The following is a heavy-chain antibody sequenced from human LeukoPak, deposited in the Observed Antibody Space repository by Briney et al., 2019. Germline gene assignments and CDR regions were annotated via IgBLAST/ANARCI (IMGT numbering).Heavy chain of an antibody. CDR3: ARDRYDYDSSGYSTHYMDV. CDR2: INPSGGST. V-gene: IGHV1-46*01. CDR1: GYTFTSYY. J-gene: IGHJ6*03. Sequence: ASVKVSCXASGYTFTSYYMHWVRQARGQGLEWMGIINPSGGSTSYAQKFQGRVTMTRDTSTSTVYMELSSLRSEDTAVYYCARDRYDYDSSGYSTHYMDVWGKGTTVTVSS. D-gene: IGHD3-22*01.